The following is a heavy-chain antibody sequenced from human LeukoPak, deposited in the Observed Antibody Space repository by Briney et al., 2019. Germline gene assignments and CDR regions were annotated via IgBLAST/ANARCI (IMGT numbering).Heavy chain of an antibody. CDR2: ISDGGSRT. Sequence: PGGSLRLSCAASGFSFSSYAVSWVRQAPGKGLEWVSGISDGGSRTYYADSVKGRFTISRDDSKNTLYLQMNSLRAEDTAVYYFAKVQLGIGVDYWGQGTLVTVSS. V-gene: IGHV3-23*01. CDR3: AKVQLGIGVDY. CDR1: GFSFSSYA. D-gene: IGHD7-27*01. J-gene: IGHJ4*02.